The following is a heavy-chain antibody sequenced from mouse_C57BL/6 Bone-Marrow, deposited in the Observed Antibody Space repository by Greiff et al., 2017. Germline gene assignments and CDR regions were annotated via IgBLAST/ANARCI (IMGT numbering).Heavy chain of an antibody. V-gene: IGHV1-72*01. CDR3: ARSRRLRRGGAMDY. CDR2: IDPNSGGT. CDR1: GYTFTSYW. J-gene: IGHJ4*01. D-gene: IGHD2-4*01. Sequence: QVQLQQPGAELVKPGASVKLSCKASGYTFTSYWMHWVKQRPGRGLEGIGRIDPNSGGTKYNEKFKSKATLTVDKPSSTAYMQLSSLTSGDSAVYYCARSRRLRRGGAMDYWGQGTSVTVSS.